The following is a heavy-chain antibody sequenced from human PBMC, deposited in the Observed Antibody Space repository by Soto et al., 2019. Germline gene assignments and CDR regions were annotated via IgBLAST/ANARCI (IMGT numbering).Heavy chain of an antibody. D-gene: IGHD6-19*01. V-gene: IGHV4-31*03. CDR2: IYYSGST. CDR3: ARDGAGGDSSGWYVFDY. CDR1: GGSISSGGYY. Sequence: QVQLQESGPGLVKPSQTLSLTCTVSGGSISSGGYYWSWIRQHPGKGLEWIGYIYYSGSTYYNPSLKSRVTIAIDTSKNQFSLKLSSVTAADTAVYYCARDGAGGDSSGWYVFDYWGQGTLVTVSS. J-gene: IGHJ4*02.